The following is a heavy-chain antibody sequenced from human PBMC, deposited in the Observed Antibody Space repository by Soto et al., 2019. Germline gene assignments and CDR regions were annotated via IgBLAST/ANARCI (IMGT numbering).Heavy chain of an antibody. CDR3: ARSGLLCSSTSCSDYYYYYYMDV. D-gene: IGHD2-2*01. CDR2: MNPNSGNT. CDR1: GYTFTSYD. V-gene: IGHV1-8*01. Sequence: ASVKVSCKASGYTFTSYDIKWVRQATGQGLEWMGWMNPNSGNTGYAQKFQGRVTMTRNTSISTAYMELSSLRSEDTAVYYCARSGLLCSSTSCSDYYYYYYMDVWGKGTTVTVSS. J-gene: IGHJ6*03.